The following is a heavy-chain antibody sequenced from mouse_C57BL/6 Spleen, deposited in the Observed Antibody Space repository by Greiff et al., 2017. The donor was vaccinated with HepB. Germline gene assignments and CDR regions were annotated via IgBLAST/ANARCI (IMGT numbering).Heavy chain of an antibody. D-gene: IGHD2-4*01. Sequence: VQLQQSGGDLVKPGGSLKLSCAASGFTFSSYGMSWVRQTPDKRLEWVATISSGGSYTYYPDSVKGRFTISRDNAKNTLYLQMSSLKSEDTAMYYCARIDYDGDYYAMDYWGQGTSVTVSS. V-gene: IGHV5-6*01. CDR2: ISSGGSYT. CDR1: GFTFSSYG. CDR3: ARIDYDGDYYAMDY. J-gene: IGHJ4*01.